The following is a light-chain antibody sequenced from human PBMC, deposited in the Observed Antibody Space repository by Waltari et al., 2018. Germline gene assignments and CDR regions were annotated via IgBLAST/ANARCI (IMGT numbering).Light chain of an antibody. J-gene: IGKJ4*01. V-gene: IGKV3-15*01. Sequence: EIVMRQSPATLFVSPGERATLPCRASETIRSNFLAWYQQKPGQAPRLLIYGISTRATGIPARGSGGVSGTEFTLTISSLQSEDFAVYYCQQHSSWPLTFGGGTKVEIK. CDR3: QQHSSWPLT. CDR1: ETIRSN. CDR2: GIS.